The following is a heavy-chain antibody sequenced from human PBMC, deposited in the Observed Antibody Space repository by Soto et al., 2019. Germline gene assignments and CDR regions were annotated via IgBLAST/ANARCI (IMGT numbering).Heavy chain of an antibody. CDR1: GVSITSHY. V-gene: IGHV4-59*11. D-gene: IGHD2-15*01. J-gene: IGHJ5*02. CDR3: ARELRSRVWFDP. CDR2: TYFRGSA. Sequence: VQLQESGPGLVKPSETLSLTCDVSGVSITSHYWNWIRQSPGMGLEWIGSTYFRGSANYNPSLKIRVTISLDTSKNQLSLTLSAVTAADSAVYYCARELRSRVWFDPWGQGTLVNVTS.